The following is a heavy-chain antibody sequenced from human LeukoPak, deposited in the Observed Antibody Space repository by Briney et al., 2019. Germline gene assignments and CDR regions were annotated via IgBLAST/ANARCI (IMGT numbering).Heavy chain of an antibody. CDR2: ISGSGGST. J-gene: IGHJ5*02. Sequence: GGPVRLFCATSTFTYSSYPVNWLRQATGKGLEWVSAISGSGGSTYYADCVKGRFTISRDNAMSALYLQRNSLIAEDTAVYYCAKSAFGSWYANWFDPCGQGTLVTVSS. CDR1: TFTYSSYP. V-gene: IGHV3-23*01. CDR3: AKSAFGSWYANWFDP. D-gene: IGHD6-13*01.